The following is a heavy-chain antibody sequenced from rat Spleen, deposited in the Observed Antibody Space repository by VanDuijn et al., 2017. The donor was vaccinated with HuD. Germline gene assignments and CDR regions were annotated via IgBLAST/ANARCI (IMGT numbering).Heavy chain of an antibody. Sequence: EVKLVESGGGLVQPGRSLKLSCAASGFTFSNYYMAWVRQAPTKGLEWVAYISYDGGSTYYRDPVKGRFTISRDNAKSTLYLQMDSLRSEDTATYYCERNSGTARGVMDAWGQGASVTVSS. J-gene: IGHJ4*01. CDR1: GFTFSNYY. CDR3: ERNSGTARGVMDA. D-gene: IGHD4-3*01. CDR2: ISYDGGST. V-gene: IGHV5-25*01.